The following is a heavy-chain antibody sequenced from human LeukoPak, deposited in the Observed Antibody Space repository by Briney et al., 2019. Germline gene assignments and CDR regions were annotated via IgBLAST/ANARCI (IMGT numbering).Heavy chain of an antibody. CDR1: GGSISSSNW. CDR3: ARPRGRGPKSRNYYMDV. J-gene: IGHJ6*03. D-gene: IGHD3-16*01. Sequence: NPSETLSLTCAVSGGSISSSNWWSWVRQPPGKGLEWIGEIYHSGSTNYNPSLKSRVTISVDTSKNQFSLKLSSVTAADTAVYYCARPRGRGPKSRNYYMDVWGKGTTVTISS. CDR2: IYHSGST. V-gene: IGHV4-4*02.